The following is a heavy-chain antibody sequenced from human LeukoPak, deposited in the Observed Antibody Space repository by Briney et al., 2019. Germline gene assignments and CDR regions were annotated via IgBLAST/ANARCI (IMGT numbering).Heavy chain of an antibody. CDR2: ISAYNGDT. CDR1: GYTFTGYY. V-gene: IGHV1-18*04. Sequence: GASVKVSCKASGYTFTGYYMHWVRQAPGQGLEWMGWISAYNGDTNYAQKLQGRVTMTTDTSTSTAYMELRSLRSDDTAVYYCARASNSGSYFSPYWGQGTLVTVSS. CDR3: ARASNSGSYFSPY. D-gene: IGHD1-26*01. J-gene: IGHJ4*02.